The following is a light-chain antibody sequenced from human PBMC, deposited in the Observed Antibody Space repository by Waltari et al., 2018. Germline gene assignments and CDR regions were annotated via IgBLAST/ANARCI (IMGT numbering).Light chain of an antibody. CDR1: SSNIGAGYD. CDR3: QSYDSSLGGSI. Sequence: QSVLTQPASVSGAPGQRVTISCTGSSSNIGAGYDVNWYQQLQGEAPKLRIYDNTKRPSGVQDLISGSKTCTSASLSITGLPADDEADYYCQSYDSSLGGSIFGGGTKLTVL. J-gene: IGLJ2*01. V-gene: IGLV1-40*01. CDR2: DNT.